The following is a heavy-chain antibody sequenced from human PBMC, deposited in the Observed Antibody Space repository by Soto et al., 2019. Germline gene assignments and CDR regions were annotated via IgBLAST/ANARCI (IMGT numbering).Heavy chain of an antibody. CDR1: GYTLTELS. V-gene: IGHV1-24*01. CDR2: VDPKDGET. J-gene: IGHJ4*02. Sequence: QVQLVQSGAEVKKPGASVKVSCKVSGYTLTELSMHWVRQAPGKGLEWMGGVDPKDGETIYAQKFQGRVTMTEDTSTDTAYMELSSLRSEDTAVYYCATDLIPGIAAAGPRPFDYWGQGTRVTVSS. CDR3: ATDLIPGIAAAGPRPFDY. D-gene: IGHD6-25*01.